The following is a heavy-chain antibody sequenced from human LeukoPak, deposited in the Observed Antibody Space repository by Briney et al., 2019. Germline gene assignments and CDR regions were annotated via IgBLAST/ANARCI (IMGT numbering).Heavy chain of an antibody. D-gene: IGHD1-26*01. Sequence: QPGGSLRLSCAASGFTFSSYWMSWVRQAPGKGLEWVANIKQDGSEKYYVDSVKGRFTISRDNAKNSLYLQMNSLRAEDTAVYYCARDRIRGSLYGMDVWGQGTTVTVSS. CDR2: IKQDGSEK. CDR1: GFTFSSYW. J-gene: IGHJ6*02. V-gene: IGHV3-7*05. CDR3: ARDRIRGSLYGMDV.